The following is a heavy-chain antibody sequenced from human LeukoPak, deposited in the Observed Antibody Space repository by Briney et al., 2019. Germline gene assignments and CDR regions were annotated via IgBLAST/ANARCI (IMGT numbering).Heavy chain of an antibody. V-gene: IGHV4-4*07. CDR1: GGSISSYY. J-gene: IGHJ4*02. D-gene: IGHD4-17*01. CDR3: ARLSTVTTSFDY. CDR2: IYTSGTT. Sequence: SETLSLTCTVSGGSISSYYWSWVRQPAGKGLEWIGRIYTSGTTHYNPSLKSRVTMSVDTSKNQFSLKLSSVTAADTAVYYCARLSTVTTSFDYWGQGTLVTVSS.